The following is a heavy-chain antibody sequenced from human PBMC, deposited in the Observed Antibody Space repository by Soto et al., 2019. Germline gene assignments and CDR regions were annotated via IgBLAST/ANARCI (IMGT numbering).Heavy chain of an antibody. Sequence: QVQLVQSGAEVKKPGSSVKVSCKASGGTFSSYAISWVRQAPGQGLEWMGGIIPIFGTVNYAQKFQGRVTISADKATSTAYMEQSSLRSEDTAVYYCARGNHRWLQLWYFDLWGRGTLVTVSS. CDR1: GGTFSSYA. V-gene: IGHV1-69*14. D-gene: IGHD5-12*01. CDR3: ARGNHRWLQLWYFDL. J-gene: IGHJ2*01. CDR2: IIPIFGTV.